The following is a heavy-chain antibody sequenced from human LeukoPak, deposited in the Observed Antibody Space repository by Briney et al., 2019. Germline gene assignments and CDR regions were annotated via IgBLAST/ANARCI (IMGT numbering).Heavy chain of an antibody. CDR1: GGTFSSYA. D-gene: IGHD4-11*01. CDR2: IIPILGIA. Sequence: SVKVSCKASGGTFSSYAISWVRQAPGQGLEWMGRIIPILGIANYAQKFQGRVTITADKSTSTAYMELSSLRFEDTAVYYCARVTTNFDYWGQGTLVTVSS. V-gene: IGHV1-69*04. J-gene: IGHJ4*02. CDR3: ARVTTNFDY.